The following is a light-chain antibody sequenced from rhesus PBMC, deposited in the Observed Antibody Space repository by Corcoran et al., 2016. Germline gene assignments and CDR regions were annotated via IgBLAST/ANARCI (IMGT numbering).Light chain of an antibody. CDR3: QQYNDLLPT. J-gene: IGKJ1*01. CDR2: SAY. V-gene: IGKV3-40*03. CDR1: ESVGSY. Sequence: EIVMTQSPATLSLSPGETATLSCRASESVGSYLAWSQQKPGQAPKLLVHSAYFRALGIPDRFSGSVSRTECTLTISSLEPEDVGVYHCQQYNDLLPTFGQGTKVEIK.